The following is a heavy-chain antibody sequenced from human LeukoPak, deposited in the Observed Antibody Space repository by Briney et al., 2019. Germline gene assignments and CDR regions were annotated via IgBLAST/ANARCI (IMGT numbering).Heavy chain of an antibody. CDR3: AKRGGYETMAAFDY. CDR1: GFAFSSYA. J-gene: IGHJ4*02. V-gene: IGHV3-23*01. Sequence: HPGGSLRLSCAASGFAFSSYAMSWVRQAPGKGLEWVSAISPGGTDTYYADSGKGRFTISRDNSKNTLFLQTNSLRVEDTAVYYCAKRGGYETMAAFDYWGQGTLVTVFS. D-gene: IGHD3-10*01. CDR2: ISPGGTDT.